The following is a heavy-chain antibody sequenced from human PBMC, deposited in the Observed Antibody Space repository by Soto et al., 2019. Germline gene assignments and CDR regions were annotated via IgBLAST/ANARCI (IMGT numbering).Heavy chain of an antibody. CDR3: ATSRGGTVEYYYYYMDV. V-gene: IGHV3-53*04. J-gene: IGHJ6*03. CDR1: GFTVSSNY. Sequence: PGGSLRLSCAASGFTVSSNYMSWVRQAPGKGLEWVSVIYSGGSTYYADSVKGRFTISRHNSKNTLYLQMNSLRAEDTAVYYCATSRGGTVEYYYYYMDVWGKGTTVTVSS. D-gene: IGHD3-16*01. CDR2: IYSGGST.